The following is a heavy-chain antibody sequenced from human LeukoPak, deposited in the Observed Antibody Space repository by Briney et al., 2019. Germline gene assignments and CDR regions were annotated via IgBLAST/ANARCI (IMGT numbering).Heavy chain of an antibody. Sequence: GGSLRLSCAASGFTFNTYAMSWVRQAPGKGLEWVSAISGSGVTTYSADSVKGRFTISRDNSKNTLYLQMNSLRAEDTAVYYCATCRGYYCGYFDYWGQGTLVTVSS. CDR3: ATCRGYYCGYFDY. CDR1: GFTFNTYA. D-gene: IGHD3-22*01. J-gene: IGHJ4*02. CDR2: ISGSGVTT. V-gene: IGHV3-23*01.